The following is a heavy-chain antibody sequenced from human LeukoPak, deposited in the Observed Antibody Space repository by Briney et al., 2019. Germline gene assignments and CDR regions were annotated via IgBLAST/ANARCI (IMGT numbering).Heavy chain of an antibody. CDR2: MNPNSGNT. CDR1: GYTFTSYD. V-gene: IGHV1-8*01. J-gene: IGHJ4*02. Sequence: ASVKVSCKASGYTFTSYDINWVRQATGQGLESMGWMNPNSGNTGYAQKFQGRVTMTRNTSISTAYMELSSLRSEDTAVYYCARGETWFGELSYDYWGQGTLVTVSS. D-gene: IGHD3-10*01. CDR3: ARGETWFGELSYDY.